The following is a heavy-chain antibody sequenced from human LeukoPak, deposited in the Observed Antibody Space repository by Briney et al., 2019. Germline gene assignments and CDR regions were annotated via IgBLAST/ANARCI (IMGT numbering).Heavy chain of an antibody. CDR2: INPSGST. Sequence: SETLSLTCAVYGGSFSDYYWSWIRQPPGKGLEGIGEINPSGSTNYNPSLKSRVTISGDTSKNQFSLKLSSVTAADTAVYYCAREAVFGVVTNYMDVWGKGTTVTVSS. V-gene: IGHV4-34*01. J-gene: IGHJ6*03. D-gene: IGHD3-3*01. CDR3: AREAVFGVVTNYMDV. CDR1: GGSFSDYY.